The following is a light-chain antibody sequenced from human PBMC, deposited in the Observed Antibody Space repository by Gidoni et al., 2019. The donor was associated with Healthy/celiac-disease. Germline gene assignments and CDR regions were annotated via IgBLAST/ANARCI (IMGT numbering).Light chain of an antibody. Sequence: EIVLTQSPGTLSLSPGERATLTCRTGQTISNSALAWYHQKPGQAPRPPLNGASSRATGIPDKFRGSGSGTDFTLTISRLEPEDFAVYYCRQFDSVPRTFGQGTKLEIK. CDR2: GAS. J-gene: IGKJ2*01. V-gene: IGKV3-20*01. CDR1: QTISNSA. CDR3: RQFDSVPRT.